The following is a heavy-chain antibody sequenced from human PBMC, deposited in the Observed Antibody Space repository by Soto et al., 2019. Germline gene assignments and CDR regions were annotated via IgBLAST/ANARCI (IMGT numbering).Heavy chain of an antibody. V-gene: IGHV6-1*01. CDR3: AGISSPNGNYMLV. Sequence: QTISLTCVISGDSVSSNSAALNWIRQSPSRGLEWLGRTYYRSRWYNDYAVSVRSRITSNADTPKNQFALHLNSVTPEDTALYYCAGISSPNGNYMLVWDEGTTVTVSS. D-gene: IGHD1-1*01. CDR2: TYYRSRWYN. CDR1: GDSVSSNSAA. J-gene: IGHJ6*03.